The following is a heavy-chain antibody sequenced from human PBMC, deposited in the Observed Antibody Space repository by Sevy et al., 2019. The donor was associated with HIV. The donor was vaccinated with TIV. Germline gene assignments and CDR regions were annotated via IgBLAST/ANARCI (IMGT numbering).Heavy chain of an antibody. CDR1: GFTFSSYW. V-gene: IGHV3-7*01. D-gene: IGHD2-15*01. J-gene: IGHJ4*02. Sequence: GGSLRLSCAASGFTFSSYWMTWVRQAPGKGLEWVASVNENGSVKKYRDSVKGRLTISRDNVKNALYLQMNILSAEDTDLYYCARLSCSGGSCYSAFDYWGQGTLVTVSS. CDR2: VNENGSVK. CDR3: ARLSCSGGSCYSAFDY.